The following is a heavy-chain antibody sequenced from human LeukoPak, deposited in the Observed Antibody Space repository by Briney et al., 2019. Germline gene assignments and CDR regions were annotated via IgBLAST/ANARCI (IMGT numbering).Heavy chain of an antibody. J-gene: IGHJ4*02. CDR3: ARGDSSGWYHFDY. D-gene: IGHD6-19*01. CDR1: GGSFSGYY. V-gene: IGHV4-34*01. CDR2: INHSGST. Sequence: SETLSLTCAVYGGSFSGYYWSWIRQPPGKGLEGIGEINHSGSTNYNPSLKSRVTISVDTSKNQFSLKLSSVTAADTAVYYCARGDSSGWYHFDYWGQGTLVTVSS.